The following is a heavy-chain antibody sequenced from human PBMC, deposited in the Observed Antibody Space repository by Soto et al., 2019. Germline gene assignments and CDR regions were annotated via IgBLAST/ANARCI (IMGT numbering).Heavy chain of an antibody. D-gene: IGHD2-15*01. CDR2: ISSSGSTI. Sequence: PGGSLRLSCAASGFAFSSYEMNWVRQAPGKGLEWVSYISSSGSTIYYADSVKGRFTISRDNAKNSLYLQMNSLRAEDTAVYYSARVQGEEVVVAATSFNWLDTLGKETLVTVFS. CDR3: ARVQGEEVVVAATSFNWLDT. V-gene: IGHV3-48*03. CDR1: GFAFSSYE. J-gene: IGHJ5*02.